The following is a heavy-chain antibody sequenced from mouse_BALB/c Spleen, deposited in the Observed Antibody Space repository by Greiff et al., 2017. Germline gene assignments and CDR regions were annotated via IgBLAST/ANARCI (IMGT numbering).Heavy chain of an antibody. D-gene: IGHD1-1*01. Sequence: EVMLVESGGGLVKPGGSLKLSCAASGFTFSSYTMSWVRQTPEKRLEWVATISSGGSYTYYPDSVKGRFTISRDNAKNTLYLQMSSLKSEDTAMYYCTRGRDYYDYFDYWGQGTTLTVSS. V-gene: IGHV5-6-4*01. CDR2: ISSGGSYT. J-gene: IGHJ2*01. CDR1: GFTFSSYT. CDR3: TRGRDYYDYFDY.